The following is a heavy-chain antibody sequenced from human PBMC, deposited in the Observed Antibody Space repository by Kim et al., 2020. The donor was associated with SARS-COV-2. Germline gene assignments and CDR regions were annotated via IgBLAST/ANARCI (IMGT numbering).Heavy chain of an antibody. CDR1: GFTFSSYE. Sequence: GGSLRLSCAASGFTFSSYEMNWVRQAPGKGLEWVSYISSSGSTIYYADSVKGRFTISRDNAKNSLYLQMNSLRAEDTAVYYCARDDDCSGGSCYSYYYYGMDVWGQGTTVTVSS. D-gene: IGHD2-15*01. J-gene: IGHJ6*02. CDR3: ARDDDCSGGSCYSYYYYGMDV. CDR2: ISSSGSTI. V-gene: IGHV3-48*03.